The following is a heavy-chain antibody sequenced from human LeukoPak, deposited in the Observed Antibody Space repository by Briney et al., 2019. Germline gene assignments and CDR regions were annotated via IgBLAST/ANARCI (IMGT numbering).Heavy chain of an antibody. D-gene: IGHD3-10*01. CDR1: GFTFSSYW. J-gene: IGHJ4*02. Sequence: GGSLRLSCAASGFTFSSYWMSWVRQAPGKGLEWVANIKQDGSEKYYVDSVKGRFTIPRDNAKNSLYLQMNSLRAEDTAVYYCARIRRFGEFDYWGQGTLVTVSS. CDR3: ARIRRFGEFDY. CDR2: IKQDGSEK. V-gene: IGHV3-7*01.